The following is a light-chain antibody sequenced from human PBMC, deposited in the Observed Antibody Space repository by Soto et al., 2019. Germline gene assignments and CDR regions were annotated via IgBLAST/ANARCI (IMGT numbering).Light chain of an antibody. CDR3: QQYNDWPPLT. V-gene: IGKV3D-15*01. J-gene: IGKJ4*01. CDR1: QSVSNN. CDR2: GAS. Sequence: EIVMTQSPATLSVFPGERATLSCRASQSVSNNLAWYQQKPGQAPRLLIYGASTRATGIPARFSGSGSGTEFTLTISGLQSEDFAVYYCQQYNDWPPLTFGGGPRWRSN.